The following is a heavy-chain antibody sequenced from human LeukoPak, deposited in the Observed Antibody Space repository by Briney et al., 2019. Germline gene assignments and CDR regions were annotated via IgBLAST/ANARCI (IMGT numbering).Heavy chain of an antibody. J-gene: IGHJ6*02. V-gene: IGHV4-39*01. CDR1: GGSISSSSYY. CDR3: ASRYDFWSGYAGVDYYGMDV. Sequence: SETLSLTCTVSGGSISSSSYYWGWIRQPPGKGLEWIGSIYYSGSTYYNPSLKSRVTISVDTSKNQFSLKLSSVTAADTAVYYCASRYDFWSGYAGVDYYGMDVWGQGTLVTVSS. CDR2: IYYSGST. D-gene: IGHD3-3*01.